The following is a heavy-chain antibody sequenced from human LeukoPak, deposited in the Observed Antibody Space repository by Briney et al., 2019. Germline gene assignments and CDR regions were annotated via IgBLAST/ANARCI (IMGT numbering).Heavy chain of an antibody. CDR3: ARGSDDYKLGNH. Sequence: PSETLSLSCSVSGDSFDNSYCWTWVRQPPGKRPEWIGTIYSSVYTCYNPSLRSRATISGDTSRNLFSLELISVTAADTAVYYCARGSDDYKLGNHWGHGTLVTVSS. CDR1: GDSFDNSYC. D-gene: IGHD5-24*01. CDR2: IYSSVYT. J-gene: IGHJ5*02. V-gene: IGHV4-39*01.